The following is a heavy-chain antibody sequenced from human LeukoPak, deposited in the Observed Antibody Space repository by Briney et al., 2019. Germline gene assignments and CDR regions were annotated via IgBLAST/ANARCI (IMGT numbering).Heavy chain of an antibody. CDR3: ARDGGSTSSDPWTPPNWFDP. CDR1: GFTVRSNY. D-gene: IGHD2-2*01. Sequence: PGGSLRLSCAASGFTVRSNYMSWVRQAPGKGLVWVSRINSDGSSTSYADSVKGRFTISRDNAKNTLYLQLNTVRAEDTAVYYCARDGGSTSSDPWTPPNWFDPWGQGTLVTVSS. CDR2: INSDGSST. J-gene: IGHJ5*02. V-gene: IGHV3-74*01.